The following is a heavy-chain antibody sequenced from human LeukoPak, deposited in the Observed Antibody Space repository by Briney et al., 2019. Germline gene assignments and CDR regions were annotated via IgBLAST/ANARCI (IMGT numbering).Heavy chain of an antibody. V-gene: IGHV4-59*01. J-gene: IGHJ4*02. CDR2: FYFSGSY. Sequence: PSETLSLTCNVSGGSISSSYWSWIRQPPGKGLEWIGYFYFSGSYNYNPSLKSRVTISLDTSKNQFSLKLSSVTAADTAVYYCARHRAYSSSSPFDYWGQGTLVTVSS. CDR1: GGSISSSY. D-gene: IGHD6-6*01. CDR3: ARHRAYSSSSPFDY.